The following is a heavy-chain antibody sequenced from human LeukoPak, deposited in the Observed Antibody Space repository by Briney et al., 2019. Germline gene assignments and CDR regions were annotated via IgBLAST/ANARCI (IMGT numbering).Heavy chain of an antibody. CDR1: GFTFSSYW. CDR3: ARGPRITMVRGVAQNWFDP. D-gene: IGHD3-10*01. J-gene: IGHJ5*02. V-gene: IGHV3-21*01. Sequence: GGSLRLSCAASGFTFSSYWMSWVRQAPGKGLEWVSSISSSSSYIYYADSVKGRFTISRDNAKNSLYLQMNSLRAEDTAVYYCARGPRITMVRGVAQNWFDPWGQGTLVTVFS. CDR2: ISSSSSYI.